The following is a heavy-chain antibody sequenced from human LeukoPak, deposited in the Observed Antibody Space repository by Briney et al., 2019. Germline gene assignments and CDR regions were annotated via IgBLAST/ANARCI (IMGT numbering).Heavy chain of an antibody. J-gene: IGHJ5*02. Sequence: GGSLRLSCKGSGYSFTSYWIGWVRQMPGKGLEWMGIIYPGDSDTSYTPSFKGQVTISAVKSISTAYLQRSSLKASDTAMYYCARHGIADYYGSGVNWFDPWGQGTLVTVSS. V-gene: IGHV5-51*01. D-gene: IGHD3-10*01. CDR2: IYPGDSDT. CDR1: GYSFTSYW. CDR3: ARHGIADYYGSGVNWFDP.